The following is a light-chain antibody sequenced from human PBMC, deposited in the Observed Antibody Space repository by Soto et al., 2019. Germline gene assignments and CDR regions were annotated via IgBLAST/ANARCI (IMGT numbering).Light chain of an antibody. V-gene: IGLV2-11*01. CDR2: DVN. J-gene: IGLJ2*01. CDR1: SSDVSRYDY. CDR3: CSKAGTSTAV. Sequence: QSALTQPRSVSGSPGQSVTISCTGTSSDVSRYDYVSWYQHHPGKAPKLLIYDVNKWPSGVPDRFSGSKSGNTASLSISGLQAEDEADYYCCSKAGTSTAVFGGGTKVTVL.